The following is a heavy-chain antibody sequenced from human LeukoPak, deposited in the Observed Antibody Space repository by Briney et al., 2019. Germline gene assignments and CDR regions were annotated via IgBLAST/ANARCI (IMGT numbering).Heavy chain of an antibody. J-gene: IGHJ6*03. CDR1: GGSISSSSYY. CDR3: ARGLTLGYYYYYYMDV. CDR2: IYYSGST. D-gene: IGHD3-3*01. V-gene: IGHV4-39*01. Sequence: SETLSLTCTVSGGSISSSSYYWGWIRQPPGKGLEWIGSIYYSGSTYYNPSLKSRVTISVDTYKNQFSLKLSSVTAADTAVYYCARGLTLGYYYYYYMDVWGKGTTVTVSS.